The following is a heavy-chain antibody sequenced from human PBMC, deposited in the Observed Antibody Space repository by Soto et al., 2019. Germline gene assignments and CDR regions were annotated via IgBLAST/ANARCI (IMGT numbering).Heavy chain of an antibody. CDR3: TWSLVARDAFDE. CDR1: VFTCSTSV. J-gene: IGHJ3*01. CDR2: ISGSGDRT. Sequence: GGSLRLSCAASVFTCSTSVMSWVRQAPGKGLKWVSSISGSGDRTYYAASVKGRFTVSRDNSKNTLYLDMNTVTADDTALYYCTWSLVARDAFDEWGQGTMVTVSS. D-gene: IGHD5-12*01. V-gene: IGHV3-23*01.